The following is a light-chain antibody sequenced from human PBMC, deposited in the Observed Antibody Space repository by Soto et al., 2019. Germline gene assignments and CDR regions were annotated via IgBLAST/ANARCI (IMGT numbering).Light chain of an antibody. J-gene: IGKJ5*01. CDR1: QNIRNY. CDR3: QQSYSAPIT. CDR2: MAF. V-gene: IGKV1-39*01. Sequence: DIQMTPSPSSLSASPPHRQTIPWRASQNIRNYLNWYQQKPGKAPKLLIYMAFTLQSGGPSRFSGSGSGTDFTLTISSLQPEDFASYYCQQSYSAPITFGQGTRLETK.